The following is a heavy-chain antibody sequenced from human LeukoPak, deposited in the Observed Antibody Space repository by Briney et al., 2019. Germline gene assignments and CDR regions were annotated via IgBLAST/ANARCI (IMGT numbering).Heavy chain of an antibody. D-gene: IGHD3-10*01. CDR2: TYYRSKWYN. CDR1: GDSVSSNSAA. Sequence: SQTLSLTCAISGDSVSSNSAAWNWIRQSPSRGLEWLGRTYYRSKWYNDHAVSVRSRITINPDTSKNQFSLQLNSVTPEDTAVYYCAREIWFGEPGDFDLWGRGTLVTVSS. V-gene: IGHV6-1*01. J-gene: IGHJ2*01. CDR3: AREIWFGEPGDFDL.